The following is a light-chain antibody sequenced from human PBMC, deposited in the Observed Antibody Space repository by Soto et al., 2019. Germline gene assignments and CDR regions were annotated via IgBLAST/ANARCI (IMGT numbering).Light chain of an antibody. V-gene: IGKV1-5*03. CDR1: QKINTW. Sequence: IQMTQSPSTLSASVGDRVTITCRASQKINTWVAWYQQRPGKAPKLLIYGASSLEPGVPSRFGGSGSWTDFTLPISSLQPDDFATFCCQQYEIYPLTFGGGTQVE. J-gene: IGKJ4*01. CDR3: QQYEIYPLT. CDR2: GAS.